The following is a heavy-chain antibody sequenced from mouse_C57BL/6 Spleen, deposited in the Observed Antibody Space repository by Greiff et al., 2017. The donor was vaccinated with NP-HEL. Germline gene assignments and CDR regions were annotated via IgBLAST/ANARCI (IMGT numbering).Heavy chain of an antibody. V-gene: IGHV5-9-1*02. CDR1: GFTFSSYA. CDR2: ISSGGDYI. D-gene: IGHD1-1*01. CDR3: TREDYYGSSYSWFAY. J-gene: IGHJ3*01. Sequence: EVKVVESGEGLVKPGGSLKLSCAASGFTFSSYAMSWVRQTPEKRLEWVAYISSGGDYIYYADTVKGRFTISRDNARNTLYLQMSSLKSEDTAMYYCTREDYYGSSYSWFAYWGQGTLVTVSA.